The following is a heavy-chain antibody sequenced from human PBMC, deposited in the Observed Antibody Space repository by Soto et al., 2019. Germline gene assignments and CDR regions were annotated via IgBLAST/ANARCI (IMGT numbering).Heavy chain of an antibody. D-gene: IGHD6-13*01. CDR2: IYHSGST. V-gene: IGHV4-39*07. J-gene: IGHJ5*02. Sequence: PSETLSLTCTVSGGSISSRGYYWGWIRQPPGKGLEWIGTIYHSGSTNYNPSLKSRVTISVDTSKNQFSLKLSSVTAADTAVYYCARVFSDSSSFFDPWGQGTLVTVSS. CDR1: GGSISSRGYY. CDR3: ARVFSDSSSFFDP.